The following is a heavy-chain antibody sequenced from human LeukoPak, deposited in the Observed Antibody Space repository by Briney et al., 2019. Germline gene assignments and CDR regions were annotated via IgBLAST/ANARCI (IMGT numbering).Heavy chain of an antibody. CDR2: FDPEDGET. CDR1: GYTLTELS. V-gene: IGHV1-24*01. D-gene: IGHD5-18*01. J-gene: IGHJ5*02. Sequence: ASVKVSCKVSGYTLTELSMHWVRQAPGKGLEWMGGFDPEDGETIYAQKFQGRVTMTEDTSTDTAYMELSSLRSEDTAVYYCATDLEKFWGTAIVLDPWGQGTLVTVSS. CDR3: ATDLEKFWGTAIVLDP.